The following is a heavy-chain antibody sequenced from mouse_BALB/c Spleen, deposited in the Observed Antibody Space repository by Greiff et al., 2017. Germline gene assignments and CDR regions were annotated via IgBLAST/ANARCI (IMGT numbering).Heavy chain of an antibody. CDR3: ALDGGYSYYFDY. V-gene: IGHV14-3*02. CDR1: GFNIKDTY. D-gene: IGHD3-2*02. J-gene: IGHJ2*01. Sequence: VQLQQSGAELVKPGASVKLSCTASGFNIKDTYMHWVKQRPEQGLEWIGRIDPANGNTKYDPKFQGKATITADTSSNTAYLQLSSLTSEDTAVYYCALDGGYSYYFDYWSQGTTHTVST. CDR2: IDPANGNT.